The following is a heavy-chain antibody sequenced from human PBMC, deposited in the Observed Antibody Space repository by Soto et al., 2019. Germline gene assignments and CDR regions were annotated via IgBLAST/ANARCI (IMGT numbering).Heavy chain of an antibody. J-gene: IGHJ5*02. Sequence: QVTLKESGPTLVKPTQTLTLTCTFSGLSLSTSEVSVGWIRQPPERTVQWLALIYWDDAKRYSPSLKSRLTIPKNTSKSQVVLKKTNIDPVNTATYEWAHSDLAAAFIWFDPWRQGTLVTASS. V-gene: IGHV2-5*02. CDR1: GLSLSTSEVS. D-gene: IGHD6-13*01. CDR2: IYWDDAK. CDR3: AHSDLAAAFIWFDP.